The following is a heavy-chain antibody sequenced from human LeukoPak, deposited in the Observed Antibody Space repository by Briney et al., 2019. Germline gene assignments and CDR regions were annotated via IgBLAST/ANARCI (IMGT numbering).Heavy chain of an antibody. V-gene: IGHV1-18*01. D-gene: IGHD6-13*01. CDR1: GYTFTSYG. CDR3: ARDTARKIAAAGTWVDY. CDR2: ISAYNGNT. J-gene: IGHJ4*02. Sequence: ASVKVSCKASGYTFTSYGISWVRQAPGQGLEWMGWISAYNGNTNYAQKLQGRVTMTTDTSTSTAYMEQRSLRSDDTAVYYCARDTARKIAAAGTWVDYWGQGTLVTVSS.